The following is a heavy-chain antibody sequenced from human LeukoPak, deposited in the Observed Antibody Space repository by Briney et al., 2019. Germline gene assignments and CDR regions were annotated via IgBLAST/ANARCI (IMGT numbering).Heavy chain of an antibody. J-gene: IGHJ4*02. CDR2: ISSNGGST. CDR3: VKDPGYGTKYYFDY. D-gene: IGHD5-18*01. V-gene: IGHV3-64D*09. CDR1: GFTFSSYA. Sequence: GGSLRLSCSASGFTFSSYAMHWVRQAPGKGLEYVSAISSNGGSTYYADSVKGRFTISRDNSKNTPYLRMSSLRAEDTAVYYCVKDPGYGTKYYFDYWGQGTLVTVSS.